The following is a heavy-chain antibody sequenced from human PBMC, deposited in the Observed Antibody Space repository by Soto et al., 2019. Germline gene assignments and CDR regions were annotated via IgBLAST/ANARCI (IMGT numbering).Heavy chain of an antibody. V-gene: IGHV3-48*02. Sequence: EVQLVESEGGLVQPGGSLSLSCAASGFTFSSYSMNWVRQAAGKGLEWVSYISSSSSTIYYADSVKGRFTISRDNAKNSLYLQMNSLRDEDTAVYYCAREGLVRLRFAFDIWGQGTMVTVSS. D-gene: IGHD3-16*01. J-gene: IGHJ3*02. CDR3: AREGLVRLRFAFDI. CDR1: GFTFSSYS. CDR2: ISSSSSTI.